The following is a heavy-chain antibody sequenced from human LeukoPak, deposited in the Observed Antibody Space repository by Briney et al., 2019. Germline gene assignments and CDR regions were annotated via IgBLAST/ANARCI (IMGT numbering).Heavy chain of an antibody. V-gene: IGHV4-4*07. CDR3: ARGRYCSADICTGGDSFDI. CDR2: KYARGSS. D-gene: IGHD2-15*01. J-gene: IGHJ3*02. Sequence: PSETLPLTCTVSGGSISNYWSWIRQPAGKGLEWIGRKYARGSSNYNPPVQSRVTMSVDTSKNQFSLKLRSVTAADTAVYYCARGRYCSADICTGGDSFDIWGQGTMVSVSP. CDR1: GGSISNY.